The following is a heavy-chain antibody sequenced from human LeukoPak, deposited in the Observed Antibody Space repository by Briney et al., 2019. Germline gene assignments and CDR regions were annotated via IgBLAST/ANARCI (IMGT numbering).Heavy chain of an antibody. V-gene: IGHV1-69*05. J-gene: IGHJ4*02. CDR1: GGTFRSYA. Sequence: SVRVSXKASGGTFRSYAISWVRQAPGQGLEWIGGIIPIFGTANYAQKFQGRVTITTDESTSTAYMELSSLRSEDTAVYYCARAAATALHFDYWGQGTLVTVSS. CDR3: ARAAATALHFDY. D-gene: IGHD6-25*01. CDR2: IIPIFGTA.